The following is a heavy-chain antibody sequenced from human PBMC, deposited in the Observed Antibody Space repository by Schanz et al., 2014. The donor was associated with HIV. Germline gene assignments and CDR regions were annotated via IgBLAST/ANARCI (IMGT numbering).Heavy chain of an antibody. CDR2: INSDGSST. D-gene: IGHD3-22*01. Sequence: VQLVESGGGVVQPGRSLRLSCAASGFTFNSYGMHWVRQAPGKGLVWVSRINSDGSSTNYADSVKGRLTISRDNAKNTLYLQMNSLRTEDTAVYYCAKPEYDSRGNSQSHFDSWGQGTLVTVSS. CDR3: AKPEYDSRGNSQSHFDS. J-gene: IGHJ4*02. V-gene: IGHV3-74*01. CDR1: GFTFNSYG.